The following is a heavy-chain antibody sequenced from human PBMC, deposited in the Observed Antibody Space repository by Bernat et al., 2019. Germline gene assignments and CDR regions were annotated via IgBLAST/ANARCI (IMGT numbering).Heavy chain of an antibody. J-gene: IGHJ4*02. D-gene: IGHD4-11*01. CDR2: IWSDGSTK. V-gene: IGHV3-33*01. Sequence: QVQLVESGGGVVQPGRSLRLSCVASGFTFSSYGMHWVRQAPGMGLEWVAVIWSDGSTKYYADSVKGRFTISRDNSKNTLYLQMNSLRAEDTAMYYCARAVDYRADSWGQGTLVTVSS. CDR1: GFTFSSYG. CDR3: ARAVDYRADS.